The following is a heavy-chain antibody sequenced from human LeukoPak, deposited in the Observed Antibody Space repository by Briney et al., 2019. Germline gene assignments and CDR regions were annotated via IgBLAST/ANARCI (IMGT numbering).Heavy chain of an antibody. CDR1: GGSFSDYY. Sequence: SETLSLTCAIYGGSFSDYYWSWMRQPPGRGLEWSGDINHSGSTNYSPSLTSRVTMSVDTSKNQFSRKLSSVTAADTAVYYCARGPPRDFVTSGFYYNYWGQGTRVTVSS. CDR3: ARGPPRDFVTSGFYYNY. D-gene: IGHD3-22*01. V-gene: IGHV4-34*01. CDR2: INHSGST. J-gene: IGHJ4*02.